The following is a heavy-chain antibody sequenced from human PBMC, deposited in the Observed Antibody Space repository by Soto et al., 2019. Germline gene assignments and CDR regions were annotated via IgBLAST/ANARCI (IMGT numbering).Heavy chain of an antibody. D-gene: IGHD2-8*01. Sequence: QIQLVQSGPEVKKPGASVRVSCKASGYTFSEHGFSWVRQGPGQGLEWLGWISAYNGVTDYAQKVQGRLSLTTDTSTGTAYMKLRSLRSDDTAVYYCAKDRPRLTQQLNGVSWGQGTLVTVSS. CDR3: AKDRPRLTQQLNGVS. CDR1: GYTFSEHG. J-gene: IGHJ5*02. V-gene: IGHV1-18*01. CDR2: ISAYNGVT.